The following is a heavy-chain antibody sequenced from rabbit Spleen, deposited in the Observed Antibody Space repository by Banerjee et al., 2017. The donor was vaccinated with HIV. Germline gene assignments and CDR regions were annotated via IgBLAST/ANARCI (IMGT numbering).Heavy chain of an antibody. Sequence: QEQLEESGGGLVKPGGTLTLTCKASGIDFSTYSYMCWVRQAPGKGLEWIACICAGISDSTYYASWAKGRFTISETSSTTVTLQMTSLTAADTATYFCARDLTDAIGWNFGWWGQGTLVTVS. CDR3: ARDLTDAIGWNFGW. CDR2: ICAGISDST. V-gene: IGHV1S45*01. D-gene: IGHD4-1*01. J-gene: IGHJ3*01. CDR1: GIDFSTYSY.